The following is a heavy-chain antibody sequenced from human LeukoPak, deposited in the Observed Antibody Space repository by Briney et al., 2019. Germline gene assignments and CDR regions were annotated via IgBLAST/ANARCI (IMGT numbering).Heavy chain of an antibody. Sequence: GGSLRLSCAASGFTFSSYAMSWVRQAPGKGLEWVSAISGSGGSTYYADSVKGRFTISRDNSKNTLYLQMNSLRAEDTAVYYCARDWVVPAAAISDYYYGMDVWGQGTTVTVSS. J-gene: IGHJ6*02. D-gene: IGHD2-2*01. CDR3: ARDWVVPAAAISDYYYGMDV. CDR1: GFTFSSYA. CDR2: ISGSGGST. V-gene: IGHV3-23*01.